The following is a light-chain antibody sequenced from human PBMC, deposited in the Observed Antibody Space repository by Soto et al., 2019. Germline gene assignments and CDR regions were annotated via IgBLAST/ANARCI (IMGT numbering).Light chain of an antibody. CDR2: GAS. CDR1: QDISSY. J-gene: IGKJ1*01. CDR3: QQSYSTLWT. Sequence: IQLTQSPSSLSASVGDRVTITCRASQDISSYLNWYQQKPGEAPNLLIFGASTLQSGVPSRFSGSGSGTDFTLTISSLQPEDFATYYCQQSYSTLWTFGQGTKVDIK. V-gene: IGKV1-39*01.